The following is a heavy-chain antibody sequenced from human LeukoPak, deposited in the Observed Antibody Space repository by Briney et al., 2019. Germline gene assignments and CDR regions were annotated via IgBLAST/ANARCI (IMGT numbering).Heavy chain of an antibody. D-gene: IGHD4/OR15-4a*01. CDR2: ISSDSGHI. CDR1: GXTFSTYS. J-gene: IGHJ3*02. Sequence: GGSLRLSCAASGXTFSTYSMNWVRQAPGKGLEWVSYISSDSGHIYYADSVKGRLTISRDNAKDSLYLQMSSLRDEDTAVYYCARDRLYAFDIWGQGTMVTVAS. V-gene: IGHV3-48*02. CDR3: ARDRLYAFDI.